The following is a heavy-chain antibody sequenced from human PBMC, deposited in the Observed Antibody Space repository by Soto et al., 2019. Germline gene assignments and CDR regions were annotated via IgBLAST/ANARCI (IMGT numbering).Heavy chain of an antibody. Sequence: QITLKESGPTLVKPTQTLTLTCTFSGFSLSTSGVDVGWIRQPPGKALEWLALIYWDDDKRYSPSLKSRLTITKDTSKNQVVHTMTNMDPLDTATYYCAHRRPYSNSPEYFFDYWGQGTLVNVSS. CDR3: AHRRPYSNSPEYFFDY. CDR1: GFSLSTSGVD. CDR2: IYWDDDK. J-gene: IGHJ4*02. D-gene: IGHD6-6*01. V-gene: IGHV2-5*02.